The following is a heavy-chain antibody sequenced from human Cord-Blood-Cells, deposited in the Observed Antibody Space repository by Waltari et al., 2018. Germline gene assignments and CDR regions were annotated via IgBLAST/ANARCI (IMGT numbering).Heavy chain of an antibody. CDR3: ARSMRGELSVFDY. CDR1: GFTFSSYG. D-gene: IGHD3-16*01. CDR2: ILYDGSNK. Sequence: QVQLVESGGGVVQPGRSLRLSCAASGFTFSSYGMHWVRQAPGKGREWVAVILYDGSNKYYADSVKGRFTISRDNSKNTLYLQMNSLRAEDTAVYYCARSMRGELSVFDYWGQGTLVTVSS. J-gene: IGHJ4*02. V-gene: IGHV3-33*01.